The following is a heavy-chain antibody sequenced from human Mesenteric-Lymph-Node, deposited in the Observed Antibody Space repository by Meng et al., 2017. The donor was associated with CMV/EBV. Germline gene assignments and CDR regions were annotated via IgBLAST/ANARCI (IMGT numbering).Heavy chain of an antibody. V-gene: IGHV1-46*01. CDR2: VNPSGST. CDR3: ARDLLVGAATGDYYYGMDV. D-gene: IGHD2-15*01. CDR1: GYTFTNYY. J-gene: IGHJ6*02. Sequence: ASVKVSCKSYGYTFTNYYIHWVRQAPGQGLEWVAIVNPSGSTSYAEKFQGRVTMTRDTSTSTVYMDLSSLRFEDTAMYYCARDLLVGAATGDYYYGMDVWGQGTTVTVSS.